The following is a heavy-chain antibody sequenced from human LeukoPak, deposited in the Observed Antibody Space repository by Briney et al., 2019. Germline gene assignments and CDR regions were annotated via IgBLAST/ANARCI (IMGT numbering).Heavy chain of an antibody. V-gene: IGHV4-34*01. D-gene: IGHD5-24*01. CDR3: ARVRDGYFDY. CDR2: INHSGST. CDR1: GGSFSGYY. Sequence: SETLSLTCAVYGGSFSGYYWSWIRQPPGKGLEWIGEINHSGSTNYNPSLKSRVTISVDTSKNQFSLKLSSVTAADAAVYYCARVRDGYFDYWGQGTLVTVSS. J-gene: IGHJ4*02.